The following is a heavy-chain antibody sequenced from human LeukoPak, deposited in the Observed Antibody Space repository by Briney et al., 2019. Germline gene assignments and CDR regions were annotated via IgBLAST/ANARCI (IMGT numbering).Heavy chain of an antibody. J-gene: IGHJ4*02. V-gene: IGHV3-21*01. Sequence: GGSLRLSCAASGFTFSSYSMNWVRQAPGMGLEWVSSISSSSTYIYYADSVKGRFTISRDNAKNSLYLQMNSLRAEDTAVYYCARERGEMGYSSGWYDYWGQGTLVTVSS. CDR1: GFTFSSYS. D-gene: IGHD6-19*01. CDR2: ISSSSTYI. CDR3: ARERGEMGYSSGWYDY.